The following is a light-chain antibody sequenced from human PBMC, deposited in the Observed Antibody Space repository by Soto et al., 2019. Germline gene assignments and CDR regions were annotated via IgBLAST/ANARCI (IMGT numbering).Light chain of an antibody. V-gene: IGKV3-20*01. J-gene: IGKJ2*01. CDR2: ETS. CDR3: QQYDSSPMYT. CDR1: QSINKSY. Sequence: EVVLTQSPGPLSLSPGERATLSCRASQSINKSYLAWYQQRPGQAPRLLIYETSTRATGIPDRFGGSGSGTAFTLTISRLEPEDFAMYYCQQYDSSPMYTFGQGTKLEIK.